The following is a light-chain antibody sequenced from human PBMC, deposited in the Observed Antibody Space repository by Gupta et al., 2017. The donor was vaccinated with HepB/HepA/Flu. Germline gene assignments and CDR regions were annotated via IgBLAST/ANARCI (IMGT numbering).Light chain of an antibody. CDR1: QSVNSN. V-gene: IGKV3-15*01. CDR2: GAS. CDR3: QQYNNWPPLT. J-gene: IGKJ4*01. Sequence: EVPFTPSPATLSVSPGERATLSCRASQSVNSNLAWYQQKPGQAPRLLIYGASTRATGIPARFSGSGSGTEFTLTISSLQSEDFALYYCQQYNNWPPLTFGGGTKVEMK.